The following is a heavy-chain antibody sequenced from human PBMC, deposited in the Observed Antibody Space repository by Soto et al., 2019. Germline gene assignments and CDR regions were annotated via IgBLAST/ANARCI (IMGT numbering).Heavy chain of an antibody. CDR1: GFTFSSYW. CDR3: VRTSLVVAAATREDY. J-gene: IGHJ4*02. V-gene: IGHV3-74*01. Sequence: EVQLVESGGGLVQPGGSLRLSCAPSGFTFSSYWMHWVRQAPGKGLVWVSRINSDGSSTSYADSVKGRFTISRDNAKNTLYLQMNGLRAEDTAVYYCVRTSLVVAAATREDYWGQGTLVTVSS. D-gene: IGHD2-15*01. CDR2: INSDGSST.